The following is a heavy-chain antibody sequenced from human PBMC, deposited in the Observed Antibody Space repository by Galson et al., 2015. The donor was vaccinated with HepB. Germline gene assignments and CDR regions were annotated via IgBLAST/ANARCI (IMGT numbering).Heavy chain of an antibody. J-gene: IGHJ6*03. Sequence: SVKVSCKVSGYTFTGYYMHWVRQAPGQGLEWMGWINPNSGGTNYAQKFQGWVTMTRDTSISTAYMELSRLRSDDTAVYYCARTPSDSSGWIMAYYYYYYYMDVWGKGTTVTVSS. CDR1: GYTFTGYY. V-gene: IGHV1-2*04. D-gene: IGHD6-19*01. CDR3: ARTPSDSSGWIMAYYYYYYYMDV. CDR2: INPNSGGT.